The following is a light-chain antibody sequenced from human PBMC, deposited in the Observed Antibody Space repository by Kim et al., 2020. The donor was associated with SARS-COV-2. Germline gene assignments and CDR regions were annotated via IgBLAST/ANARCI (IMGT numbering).Light chain of an antibody. Sequence: SPGERAAPPSSARQGVSCAAAWSRQKPGQATSLLFYDASHRATGIPARFSGGGAGTDFTLTTSSLEPEEFAVYYCQQRSNWTPWTFGQGTKVDI. CDR3: QQRSNWTPWT. V-gene: IGKV3-11*01. J-gene: IGKJ1*01. CDR1: QGVSCA. CDR2: DAS.